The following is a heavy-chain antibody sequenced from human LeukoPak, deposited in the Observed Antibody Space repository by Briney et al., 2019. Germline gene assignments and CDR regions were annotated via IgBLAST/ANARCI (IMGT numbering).Heavy chain of an antibody. D-gene: IGHD1-14*01. Sequence: SVKVSCKASGGTFSSYAISWVRQAPGQGLEWMGRIIPIFGTANYAQKFQGRVTITTDETTSTAYMELSSLRSEDTAVYYCAESSGGEYYFDYWGQGTLVTVSS. CDR2: IIPIFGTA. CDR1: GGTFSSYA. CDR3: AESSGGEYYFDY. V-gene: IGHV1-69*05. J-gene: IGHJ4*02.